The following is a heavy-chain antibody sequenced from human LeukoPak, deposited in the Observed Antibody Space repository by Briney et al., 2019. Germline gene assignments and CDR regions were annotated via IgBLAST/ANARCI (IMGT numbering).Heavy chain of an antibody. V-gene: IGHV3-30*04. CDR3: ARDYGFNSYYFDY. D-gene: IGHD4-17*01. CDR2: ISYDGSNK. CDR1: GFTFSSYA. J-gene: IGHJ4*02. Sequence: GGSLRLSCAASGFTFSSYAMPWVRQAPGKGLEWVAVISYDGSNKYYADSVKGRFTISRDSSKNTLYLQMNSLRAEDTAVYYCARDYGFNSYYFDYWGQGTLVTVSS.